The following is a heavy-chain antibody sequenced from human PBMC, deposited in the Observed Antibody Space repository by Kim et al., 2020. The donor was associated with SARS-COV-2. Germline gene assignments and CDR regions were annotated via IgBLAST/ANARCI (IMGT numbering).Heavy chain of an antibody. J-gene: IGHJ4*02. CDR2: IYYSGST. CDR3: ATGITMVRGVIIKGYFDY. D-gene: IGHD3-10*01. Sequence: SETLSLTCTVSGGSISSYYWSWIRQPPGKGLEWIGYIYYSGSTNYNPSLKSRVTISVDTSKNQFSLKLSSVTAADTAVYYCATGITMVRGVIIKGYFDYWGQGTLVTVSS. V-gene: IGHV4-59*08. CDR1: GGSISSYY.